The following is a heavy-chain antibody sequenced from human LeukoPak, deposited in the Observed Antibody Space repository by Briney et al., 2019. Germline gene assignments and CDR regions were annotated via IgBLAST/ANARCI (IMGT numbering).Heavy chain of an antibody. CDR2: IYYSGST. Sequence: PSETLSLTCTVSGGSISSYYWSWIRQPPGKGLEWIGYIYYSGSTNYSPSLKSRVTISVDTSKNQFSLKLSSVTAADTAVYYCASHGVYYYDSSGYSHWGQGTLVTVSS. CDR3: ASHGVYYYDSSGYSH. D-gene: IGHD3-22*01. V-gene: IGHV4-59*01. CDR1: GGSISSYY. J-gene: IGHJ4*02.